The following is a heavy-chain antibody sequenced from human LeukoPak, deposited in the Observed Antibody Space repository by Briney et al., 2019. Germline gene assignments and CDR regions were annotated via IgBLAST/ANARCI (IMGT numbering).Heavy chain of an antibody. D-gene: IGHD3-22*01. V-gene: IGHV4-34*01. CDR3: ARRLRGYYYAFDI. CDR1: GGSFSGYY. CDR2: INHSGST. J-gene: IGHJ3*02. Sequence: SETLSLTCAVYGGSFSGYYWSWIRQPPGKGLEWIGEINHSGSTNYNPSLKRRVTISVDTSKNQFSLKLSSVTAADTAVYYCARRLRGYYYAFDIWGQGTMVTVSS.